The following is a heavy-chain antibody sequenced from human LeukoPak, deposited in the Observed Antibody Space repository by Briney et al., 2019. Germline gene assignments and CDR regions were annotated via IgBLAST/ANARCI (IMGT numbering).Heavy chain of an antibody. V-gene: IGHV4-59*01. CDR1: GGSISSYY. CDR3: ARVRHIVVVTPGGWYFDL. Sequence: SSETLSLTCTVSGGSISSYYWSWIRQPPGKGLEWIGYIYYSGSTNYNPSLKSRVTISVDTSKNQFSLKLSSVTAADTAVYYCARVRHIVVVTPGGWYFDLWGRGTLVTVSS. CDR2: IYYSGST. J-gene: IGHJ2*01. D-gene: IGHD2-21*02.